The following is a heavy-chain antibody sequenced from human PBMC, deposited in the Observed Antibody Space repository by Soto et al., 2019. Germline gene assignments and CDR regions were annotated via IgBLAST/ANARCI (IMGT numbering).Heavy chain of an antibody. Sequence: EVQLVESGGGLVQPGGSLRLSCAASGFTFSSYWMHWVRQAPGKGLVWVSRINSDGSSTSYADSVKGRFTISRDNAKNTLYLQMSSLRAEDTAVYYGARPKPLTNGDYGFDSWGQGILVTVSS. V-gene: IGHV3-74*02. CDR3: ARPKPLTNGDYGFDS. J-gene: IGHJ4*02. CDR2: INSDGSST. CDR1: GFTFSSYW. D-gene: IGHD4-17*01.